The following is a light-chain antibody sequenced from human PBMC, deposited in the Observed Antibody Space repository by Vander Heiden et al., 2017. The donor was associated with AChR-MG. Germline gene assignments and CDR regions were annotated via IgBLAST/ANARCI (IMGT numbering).Light chain of an antibody. J-gene: IGKJ4*01. V-gene: IGKV1-39*01. CDR1: QDVNKY. CDR2: YAS. CDR3: QQSYATLLT. Sequence: DIQMTQSPSSLSASVGDRVTITCRASQDVNKYVHWYQQKPGRAPQLLIYYASSLQSGVPSRFSGSGFETDFTLAISTLQPEDSATYFCQQSYATLLTFGGGTTVEI.